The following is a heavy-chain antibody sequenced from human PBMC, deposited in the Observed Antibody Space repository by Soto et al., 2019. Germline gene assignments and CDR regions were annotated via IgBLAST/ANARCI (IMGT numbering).Heavy chain of an antibody. Sequence: QLQLQESGPGLVKPSETLSLTCTVSGGSISSSSYYWGWIRQPPGKGLEWIGSIYYSGSTYYNPSLKSRVTISVDTSKNQFSLKLSSVTAADTAVYYCARLSSDIVLVPAAHYLGMDVWGQGTTVTVSS. CDR2: IYYSGST. CDR3: ARLSSDIVLVPAAHYLGMDV. V-gene: IGHV4-39*01. D-gene: IGHD2-2*01. J-gene: IGHJ6*02. CDR1: GGSISSSSYY.